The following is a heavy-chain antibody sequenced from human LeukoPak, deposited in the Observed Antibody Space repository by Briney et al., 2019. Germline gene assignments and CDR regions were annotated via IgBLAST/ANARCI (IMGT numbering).Heavy chain of an antibody. CDR1: GGSFSDYY. Sequence: SETLSLTCAVYGGSFSDYYWSWIRQPPGNGLEWIGEINHSGNTNYNASLKSRATISVDTSRTQFSLKPSSVTAADTAVYYCARVNWNDVLFTWGPGTLVTVSS. CDR3: ARVNWNDVLFT. J-gene: IGHJ4*02. V-gene: IGHV4-34*01. CDR2: INHSGNT. D-gene: IGHD1-1*01.